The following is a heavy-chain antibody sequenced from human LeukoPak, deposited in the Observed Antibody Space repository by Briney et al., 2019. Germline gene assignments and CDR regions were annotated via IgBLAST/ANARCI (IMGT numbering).Heavy chain of an antibody. CDR1: GFRFSKYS. CDR3: AKGTGEGDYGVNDAFDI. Sequence: GGSLRLSCAASGFRFSKYSMDWVRQAPGKGLEWVSSISSSGSNRYHADSLKGRFTISRDNSKNTLYLQMNSLRAEDTAVYYCAKGTGEGDYGVNDAFDIWGQGTMVTVSS. CDR2: ISSSGSNR. V-gene: IGHV3-21*04. D-gene: IGHD4-17*01. J-gene: IGHJ3*02.